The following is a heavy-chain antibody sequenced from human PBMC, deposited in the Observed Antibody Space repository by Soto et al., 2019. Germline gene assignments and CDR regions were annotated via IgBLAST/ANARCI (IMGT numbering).Heavy chain of an antibody. CDR2: INHSGST. CDR1: GGSFSGYY. J-gene: IGHJ6*02. CDR3: ARGMIYYYYGMDV. D-gene: IGHD3-16*01. Sequence: SETLSLTCAVYGGSFSGYYWSWIRQPPGKGLEWIGEINHSGSTNYNPSLKSRVTISVDTSKNQFSLKLSSVTAADTAVYYCARGMIYYYYGMDVWGQGXTVTVYS. V-gene: IGHV4-34*01.